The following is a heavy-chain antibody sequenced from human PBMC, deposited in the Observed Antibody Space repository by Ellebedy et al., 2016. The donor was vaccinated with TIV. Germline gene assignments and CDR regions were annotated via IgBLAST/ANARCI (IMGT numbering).Heavy chain of an antibody. D-gene: IGHD3-22*01. J-gene: IGHJ3*02. CDR2: IKSEADGGSA. CDR3: ATALSTMMI. Sequence: GESLKISCAASGLTLTKAWMNWVRQAPGKGLEWVGRIKSEADGGSADYAAPVRGRFIISRDDSTSTLYLQMNNLKSEDTAVYYCATALSTMMIWGQGTMVTVSS. CDR1: GLTLTKAW. V-gene: IGHV3-15*07.